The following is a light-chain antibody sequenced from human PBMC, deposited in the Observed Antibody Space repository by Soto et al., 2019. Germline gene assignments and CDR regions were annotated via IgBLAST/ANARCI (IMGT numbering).Light chain of an antibody. V-gene: IGKV1-33*01. J-gene: IGKJ3*01. CDR2: DAS. CDR3: QQYDNLLFT. CDR1: RDISNY. Sequence: DIQMTQSPSSLSASVGDRVTIACQASRDISNYLNWYQQVPGKAPKLLIYDASNLETGVPSRFSGSGSGTDFTFTISSLQPEDIATYYCQQYDNLLFTFGPGTKVDIK.